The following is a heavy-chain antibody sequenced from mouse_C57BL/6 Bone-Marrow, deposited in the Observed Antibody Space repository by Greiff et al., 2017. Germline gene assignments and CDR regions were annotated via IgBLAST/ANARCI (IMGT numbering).Heavy chain of an antibody. CDR2: IFPGSGST. V-gene: IGHV1-9*01. CDR1: GYTFTGYW. D-gene: IGHD1-1*01. CDR3: ARCGTVVPVDY. J-gene: IGHJ2*01. Sequence: QVQLQQSGAELMKPGASVKLSCKATGYTFTGYWIEWVNQRPGHGLEWIGEIFPGSGSTNYNDKFKGHVTFTADTSSNTAYMQLSRLTTEDSAIYYCARCGTVVPVDYWGQGTTLTGSS.